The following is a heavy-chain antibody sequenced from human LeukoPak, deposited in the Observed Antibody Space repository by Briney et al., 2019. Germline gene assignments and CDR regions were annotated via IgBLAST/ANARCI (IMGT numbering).Heavy chain of an antibody. Sequence: SVKVSCKASGGTLSTHTITWVRQAPGQGLEWMGRIIPTLGITRYAQKFQGRVTITADKSTSTAYMDLSSLRSEDTAVYYCARDQGDWGGPYYYGMDVWAKGPRSPSP. CDR2: IIPTLGIT. J-gene: IGHJ6*02. CDR3: ARDQGDWGGPYYYGMDV. CDR1: GGTLSTHT. D-gene: IGHD7-27*01. V-gene: IGHV1-69*04.